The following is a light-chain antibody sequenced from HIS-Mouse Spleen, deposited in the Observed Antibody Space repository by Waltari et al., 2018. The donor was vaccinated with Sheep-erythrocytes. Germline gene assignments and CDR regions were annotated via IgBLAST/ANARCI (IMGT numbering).Light chain of an antibody. J-gene: IGLJ3*02. Sequence: QSALTQPASVSGSPGQSITIPCTGTSSDFGSYNLFSWYQQHPGKAPNLMIYEGSKRPSGVSNRFSGSKSGNTASLTISGLQAEDEADYYCCSYAGSSTPWVFGGGTKLTVL. CDR2: EGS. CDR3: CSYAGSSTPWV. CDR1: SSDFGSYNL. V-gene: IGLV2-23*01.